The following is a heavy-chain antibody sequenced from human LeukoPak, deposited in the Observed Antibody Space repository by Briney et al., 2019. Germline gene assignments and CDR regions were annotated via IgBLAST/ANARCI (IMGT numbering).Heavy chain of an antibody. Sequence: PGRSLRLSRAASGFTFSSYAMHWVRQAPGKGLEWVAVISYDGSNKYYADSVKGRFTISRDNSKNTLYLQMNSLRAEDTAVYYCARDRSVVPAATLTFGAFDYWGQGTLVTVSS. CDR2: ISYDGSNK. CDR1: GFTFSSYA. D-gene: IGHD2-2*01. CDR3: ARDRSVVPAATLTFGAFDY. J-gene: IGHJ4*02. V-gene: IGHV3-30-3*01.